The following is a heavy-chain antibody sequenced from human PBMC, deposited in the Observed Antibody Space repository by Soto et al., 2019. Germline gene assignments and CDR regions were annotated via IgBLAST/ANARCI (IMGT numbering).Heavy chain of an antibody. CDR1: GFTFSSYG. D-gene: IGHD3-9*01. J-gene: IGHJ4*02. CDR2: IRGDGGQT. CDR3: ARDVGLDSDDFFAY. Sequence: GGSLRLSCTASGFTFSSYGMGWVRQAPGKGLQWVSTIRGDGGQTHYTDAVKGRFSISRDNSKNTVYLQMDSLRAEDTAMYFCARDVGLDSDDFFAYWGQGTQVTVSS. V-gene: IGHV3-23*01.